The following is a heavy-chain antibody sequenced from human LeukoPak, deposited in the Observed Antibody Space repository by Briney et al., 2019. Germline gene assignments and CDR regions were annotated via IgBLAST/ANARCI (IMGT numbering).Heavy chain of an antibody. CDR1: GFSISGGYY. Sequence: SETLSLTCTVSGFSISGGYYWGWIRQPPGKGLELIGTVSHVGSSYYNPSLKSRVTISVDTSKNQFSLKLSSVTAADTAVYYCARDLGNPETDYWGQGTLVTVSS. J-gene: IGHJ4*02. D-gene: IGHD4-23*01. CDR2: VSHVGSS. V-gene: IGHV4-38-2*02. CDR3: ARDLGNPETDY.